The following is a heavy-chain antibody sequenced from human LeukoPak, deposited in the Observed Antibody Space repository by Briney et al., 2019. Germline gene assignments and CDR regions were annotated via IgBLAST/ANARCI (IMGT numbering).Heavy chain of an antibody. CDR3: ARRYCSGGSCYGQFDY. CDR1: GFTFSSYW. J-gene: IGHJ4*02. D-gene: IGHD2-15*01. V-gene: IGHV3-7*01. Sequence: PGGSQRLSCAASGFTFSSYWMSWVRQAPGKGLEWMANIKQDGSEKYYVDSVKGRFTISRDNAKNSLHLQMNSLIAEDTAVYYCARRYCSGGSCYGQFDYWGQGTLVTVSS. CDR2: IKQDGSEK.